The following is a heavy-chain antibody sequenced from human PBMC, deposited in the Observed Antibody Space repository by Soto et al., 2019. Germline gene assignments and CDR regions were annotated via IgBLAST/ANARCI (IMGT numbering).Heavy chain of an antibody. J-gene: IGHJ5*02. V-gene: IGHV1-18*01. Sequence: QVQLVQSGAEVEKPGASVKVSCKASGYTFTSYGISWVRQAPGQGLEWMGWISAYNGNTNYAQKLQGRVTMTTDTSTSTAYMELRSLRSDDTAVYYCARVRYYYGSGSRSNWFDPWGQGTLVTVSS. CDR3: ARVRYYYGSGSRSNWFDP. D-gene: IGHD3-10*01. CDR1: GYTFTSYG. CDR2: ISAYNGNT.